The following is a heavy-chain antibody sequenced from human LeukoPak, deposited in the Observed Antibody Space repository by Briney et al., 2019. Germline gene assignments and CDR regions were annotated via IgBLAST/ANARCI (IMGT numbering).Heavy chain of an antibody. D-gene: IGHD3-10*01. J-gene: IGHJ4*02. CDR2: IYYSGST. Sequence: SETLSLTCTVSGGSISSSSYYWGWIRQPPGKGLEWIGSIYYSGSTYYNPSLKSRVTISVDTSKNQFSLKLSSVTAADTAVYYCARGMVRELPTFDYWGQGTLVTVSS. CDR3: ARGMVRELPTFDY. CDR1: GGSISSSSYY. V-gene: IGHV4-39*07.